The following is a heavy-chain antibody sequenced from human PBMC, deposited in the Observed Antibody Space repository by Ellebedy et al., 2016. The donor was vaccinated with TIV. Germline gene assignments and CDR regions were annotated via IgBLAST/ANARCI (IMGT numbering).Heavy chain of an antibody. CDR3: ARHPGYILPNYIDF. V-gene: IGHV1-69*13. Sequence: SVKVSCKVSGGIFRSNAVSWVRQAPGQGFEWMGGIIAIFGTAKYAQRFQDRVTISADESTSTVYMELRSLRPEDTAMYYCARHPGYILPNYIDFWGQGTLVSVSS. D-gene: IGHD2-8*01. J-gene: IGHJ4*02. CDR1: GGIFRSNA. CDR2: IIAIFGTA.